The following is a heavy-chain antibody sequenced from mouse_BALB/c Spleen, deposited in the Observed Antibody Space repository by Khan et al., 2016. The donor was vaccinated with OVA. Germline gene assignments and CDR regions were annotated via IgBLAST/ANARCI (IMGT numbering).Heavy chain of an antibody. CDR1: GYTFTTYT. V-gene: IGHV1-4*01. CDR3: AREGAYYRSDGWFSY. D-gene: IGHD2-14*01. Sequence: VELVESGAELARPGASVKMSCKASGYTFTTYTMHWVKQRPGQGLEWIGYINPSNGYTNYNQKFKDKSTLTADKSSSTAYMQLSSLTSDYSAVYYCAREGAYYRSDGWFSYWGQGTLVPVSA. CDR2: INPSNGYT. J-gene: IGHJ3*01.